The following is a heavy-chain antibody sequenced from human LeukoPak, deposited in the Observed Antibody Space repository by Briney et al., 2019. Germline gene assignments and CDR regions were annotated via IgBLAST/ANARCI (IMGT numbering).Heavy chain of an antibody. V-gene: IGHV3-69-1*01. CDR1: GFTFTDHP. Sequence: GGSLRLSCVASGFTFTDHPMNWVRQAPGKGLEWISYIGGDGIAFYADSVKGRFTASKDGARKSMYLQMNSLRVEDTAVYYCAKDRANWAFDDWGQGTQVTVSS. J-gene: IGHJ4*02. CDR3: AKDRANWAFDD. CDR2: IGGDGIA. D-gene: IGHD3-16*01.